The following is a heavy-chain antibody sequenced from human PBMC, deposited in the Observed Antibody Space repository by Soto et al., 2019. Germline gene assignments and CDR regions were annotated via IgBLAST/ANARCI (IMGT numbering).Heavy chain of an antibody. V-gene: IGHV1-18*04. CDR1: GYTFTSYG. CDR3: ARVWPDYYGSGSYYGWFDP. Sequence: QVQLVQSGAEVKKPGASVKVSCKASGYTFTSYGISWVRQAPGQGLEWMGWISAYNGNTNYAQKLQGRVTMTTDTSTSTAYMERRRLRSDDTAVYYCARVWPDYYGSGSYYGWFDPWGQGTLVTVSS. J-gene: IGHJ5*02. CDR2: ISAYNGNT. D-gene: IGHD3-10*01.